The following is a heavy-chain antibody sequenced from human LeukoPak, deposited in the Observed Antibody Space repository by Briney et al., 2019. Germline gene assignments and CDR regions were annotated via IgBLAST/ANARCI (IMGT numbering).Heavy chain of an antibody. J-gene: IGHJ4*02. V-gene: IGHV3-23*01. CDR1: GFTFSSYA. CDR2: TSGSGGST. CDR3: AKDRGDYGDYDIFDY. D-gene: IGHD4-17*01. Sequence: GGSLRLSCAASGFTFSSYAMSWVRQAPGKGLEWVSATSGSGGSTYYADSVKGRFTISRDNSKNTLYLQMNSLRAEDTAVYYCAKDRGDYGDYDIFDYWGQGTLVTVSS.